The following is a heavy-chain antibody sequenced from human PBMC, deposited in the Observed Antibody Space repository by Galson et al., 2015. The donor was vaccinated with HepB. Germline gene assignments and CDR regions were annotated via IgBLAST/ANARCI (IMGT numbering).Heavy chain of an antibody. D-gene: IGHD2-15*01. CDR2: ISYDGSNK. Sequence: SLRLSCAASGFTFSSYGMHWVRQAPGKGLEWVAVISYDGSNKYYADSVKGRFTISRDNSKNTLYLQMNSLRAEDTAVYYCAKGIKGYCSGGSCYSDAFDIWGQGTMVTVSS. J-gene: IGHJ3*02. V-gene: IGHV3-30*18. CDR1: GFTFSSYG. CDR3: AKGIKGYCSGGSCYSDAFDI.